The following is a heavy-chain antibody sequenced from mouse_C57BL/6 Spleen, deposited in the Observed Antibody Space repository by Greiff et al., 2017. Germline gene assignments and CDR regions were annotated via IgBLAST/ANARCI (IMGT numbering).Heavy chain of an antibody. CDR3: ARAGTNWDYFDY. CDR1: GYAFSSYW. D-gene: IGHD4-1*01. V-gene: IGHV1-80*01. Sequence: QVQLQQSGAELVKPGASVKISCKASGYAFSSYWMNWVKQRPGKGLEWIGQIYPGDGDTNYNGKFKGKATLTADKSSSTAYMQLSSLTYEDSAVYFCARAGTNWDYFDYWGQGTTLTVSS. J-gene: IGHJ2*01. CDR2: IYPGDGDT.